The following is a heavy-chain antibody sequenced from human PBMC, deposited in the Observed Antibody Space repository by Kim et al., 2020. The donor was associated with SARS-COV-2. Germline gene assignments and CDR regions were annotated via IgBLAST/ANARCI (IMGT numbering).Heavy chain of an antibody. Sequence: GGSLRLSCAASGFTFSSYAMHWVRQAPGKGLEWVAVISYDGSNKYYADSVKGRFTISRDNSKNTLYLQMNSLRAEDTAVYYCASYYGSGSYSSPFDYWGQGTLVTVSS. V-gene: IGHV3-30*04. CDR2: ISYDGSNK. J-gene: IGHJ4*02. D-gene: IGHD3-10*01. CDR1: GFTFSSYA. CDR3: ASYYGSGSYSSPFDY.